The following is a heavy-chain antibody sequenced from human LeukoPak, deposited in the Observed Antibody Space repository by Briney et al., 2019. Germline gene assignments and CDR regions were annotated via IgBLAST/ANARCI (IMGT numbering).Heavy chain of an antibody. CDR3: AKANYYRNYFDY. D-gene: IGHD3-10*01. J-gene: IGHJ4*02. CDR2: ISWNSGSI. V-gene: IGHV3-9*01. CDR1: GFTFDDYA. Sequence: GGSLRLSCAASGFTFDDYAMHWVRHAPGKGLEWVSGISWNSGSIGYADSVKGRFTISRDNAKNSLYLQMNSLRAEDTALYYCAKANYYRNYFDYWGQGTLVTVSS.